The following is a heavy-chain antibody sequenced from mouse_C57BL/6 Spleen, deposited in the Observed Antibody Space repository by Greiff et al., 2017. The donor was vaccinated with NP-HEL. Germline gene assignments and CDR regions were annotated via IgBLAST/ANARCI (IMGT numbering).Heavy chain of an antibody. CDR1: GFNIKDDY. V-gene: IGHV14-4*01. D-gene: IGHD2-5*01. CDR3: TTYSNYGYAMDY. J-gene: IGHJ4*01. Sequence: EVQLQQSGAELVRPGASVKLSCTASGFNIKDDYMHWVKQRPEQGLEWIGWIDPENGDTEYASKFQGKATITADTSSNTAYLQLSSLTSEDTAVYYCTTYSNYGYAMDYWGQGTSVTVSS. CDR2: IDPENGDT.